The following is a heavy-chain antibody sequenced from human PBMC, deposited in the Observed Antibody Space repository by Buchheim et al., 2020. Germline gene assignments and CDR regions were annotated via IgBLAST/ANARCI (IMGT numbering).Heavy chain of an antibody. J-gene: IGHJ4*02. CDR2: ITYSDHRT. V-gene: IGHV3-23*04. Sequence: EVQLVESGGGLVQPGGSLRLSCAASGFTFSSYDMTWVRQAPGKGLEWVSSITYSDHRTSYADSVKGRFTISRDDSKNTLYLQMNSLRAEDTAVYYCAKAKGDYWGQGTL. CDR1: GFTFSSYD. CDR3: AKAKGDY.